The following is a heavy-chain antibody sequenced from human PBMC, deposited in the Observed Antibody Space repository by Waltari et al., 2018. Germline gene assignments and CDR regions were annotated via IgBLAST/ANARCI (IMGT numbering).Heavy chain of an antibody. V-gene: IGHV4-38-2*01. Sequence: QVQLQESGPGLVKPSETLSLTCAVSGYSISSGYYWGWIRQPPGKGLEWIGSIYQSGSTYYNPSLKSRVTISVDTSKNQCSLKLSSVTAADTAVYYCARNYDFWSGFNAFDIWGQGTMVTVSS. CDR2: IYQSGST. J-gene: IGHJ3*02. CDR3: ARNYDFWSGFNAFDI. CDR1: GYSISSGYY. D-gene: IGHD3-3*01.